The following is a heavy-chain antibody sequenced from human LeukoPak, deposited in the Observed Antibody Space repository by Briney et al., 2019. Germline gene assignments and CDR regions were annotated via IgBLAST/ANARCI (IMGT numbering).Heavy chain of an antibody. J-gene: IGHJ4*02. V-gene: IGHV1-8*01. CDR1: GYTFTSYD. Sequence: ASVKVSCKASGYTFTSYDINWVRQATGQGLEWMGWMNPNSGNTGYAQKFQGRVTMTRNTSISTAHMELSSLRSEDTAVYYCARVSITMVRGVIPYWGQGTLVTVPS. D-gene: IGHD3-10*01. CDR2: MNPNSGNT. CDR3: ARVSITMVRGVIPY.